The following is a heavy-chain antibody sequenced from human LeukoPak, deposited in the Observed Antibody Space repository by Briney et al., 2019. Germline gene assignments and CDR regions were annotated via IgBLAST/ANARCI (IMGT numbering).Heavy chain of an antibody. V-gene: IGHV4-31*03. J-gene: IGHJ4*02. Sequence: SETLSLTCTVSGGSISSGGYYWSWIRQHPGKGLEWIGYIYYSGSTYYNPSLKSRVTISVDTSKNQFSLKLSSVTAADTAVYYCARVHDSSGYYHYFDYWGQGTLVTVSS. CDR1: GGSISSGGYY. CDR3: ARVHDSSGYYHYFDY. CDR2: IYYSGST. D-gene: IGHD3-22*01.